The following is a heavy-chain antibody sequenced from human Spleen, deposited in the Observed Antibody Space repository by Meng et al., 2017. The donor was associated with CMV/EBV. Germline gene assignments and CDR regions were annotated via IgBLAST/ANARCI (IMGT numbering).Heavy chain of an antibody. CDR3: AREDCSGGSCYSGGYYYYGMDV. Sequence: GESLKISCAASGFPFSSYAMHWVRQAPGKGLEWVAVISYDGSSKYYADSVKGRFTISRDNSKNTLYLQMNSLRAEDTAVYYCAREDCSGGSCYSGGYYYYGMDVWGQGTTVTVSS. CDR1: GFPFSSYA. J-gene: IGHJ6*02. D-gene: IGHD2-15*01. CDR2: ISYDGSSK. V-gene: IGHV3-30*04.